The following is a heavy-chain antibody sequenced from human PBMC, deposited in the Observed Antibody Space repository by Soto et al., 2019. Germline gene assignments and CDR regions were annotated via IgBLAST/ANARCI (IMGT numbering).Heavy chain of an antibody. CDR3: IPDIVVVVAAR. CDR2: ITNKSDTYAT. J-gene: IGHJ4*01. V-gene: IGHV3-73*01. Sequence: GGSLRLSCAASGFTVSGSAIHWVRQASGKGLEWIGLITNKSDTYATAYVASVRGRFTISRDDSENTAYLQMNSLKTEDTAVYYCIPDIVVVVAARWGQGTLVTVSS. CDR1: GFTVSGSA. D-gene: IGHD2-15*01.